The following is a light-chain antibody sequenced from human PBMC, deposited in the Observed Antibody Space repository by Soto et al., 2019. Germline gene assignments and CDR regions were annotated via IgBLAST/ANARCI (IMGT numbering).Light chain of an antibody. Sequence: QSALTQPASVSGSPGQSITISCTGTSSDVGGYNYVSWYQQHPGKAPKLMIYEVSNRPSGVSNRFSGSKSGNTASLTISGIQAEDEADYYCSSYTSSSTFWVFGGGTKVTVL. V-gene: IGLV2-14*01. CDR1: SSDVGGYNY. J-gene: IGLJ3*02. CDR2: EVS. CDR3: SSYTSSSTFWV.